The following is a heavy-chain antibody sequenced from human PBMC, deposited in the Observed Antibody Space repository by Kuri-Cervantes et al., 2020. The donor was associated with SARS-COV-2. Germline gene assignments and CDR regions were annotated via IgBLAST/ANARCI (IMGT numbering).Heavy chain of an antibody. V-gene: IGHV3-9*01. CDR2: ISWNSGSI. CDR3: ARDLIDIVVVPAAMGNYYYGMDV. CDR1: GFTFDDYA. J-gene: IGHJ6*02. D-gene: IGHD2-2*01. Sequence: SLKISCAASGFTFDDYAMHWVRQAPGKGLEWVSGISWNSGSIGHADSVKGRFTISRDNAKNSLYLQMNSLRAEDTAVYYCARDLIDIVVVPAAMGNYYYGMDVWGQGTTVTVSS.